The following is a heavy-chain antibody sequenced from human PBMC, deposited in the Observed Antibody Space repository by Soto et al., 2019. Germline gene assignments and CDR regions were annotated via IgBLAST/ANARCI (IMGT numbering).Heavy chain of an antibody. CDR2: IFFSGRT. CDR1: GGSIRESGLY. Sequence: QMQLQESGPGLVKPSETLSLTCTVSGGSIRESGLYWGWIRQSPGKGLEWIGSIFFSGRTHYNPSLKRRVSITIDASKNQFSLNVISGTAADTGVYYCVRSPMDVWGKGTTVTVSS. V-gene: IGHV4-39*01. J-gene: IGHJ6*03. CDR3: VRSPMDV.